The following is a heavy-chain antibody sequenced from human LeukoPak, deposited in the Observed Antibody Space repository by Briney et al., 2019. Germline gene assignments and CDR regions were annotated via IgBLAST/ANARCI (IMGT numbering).Heavy chain of an antibody. Sequence: PSETLSLTCAVYGGSFSGYYWSWIRQPPGKGLEWIGEINHSGSTNYNPSLKSRVTISVDTSKNQFSLKLSSVTAADTAVYYCARARYCSSTSCYLSYFDYWGQGTLVTVSS. J-gene: IGHJ4*02. D-gene: IGHD2-2*01. CDR2: INHSGST. CDR1: GGSFSGYY. CDR3: ARARYCSSTSCYLSYFDY. V-gene: IGHV4-34*01.